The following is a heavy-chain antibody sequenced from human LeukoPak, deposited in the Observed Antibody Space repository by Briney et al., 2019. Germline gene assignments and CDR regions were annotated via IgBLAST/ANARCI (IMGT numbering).Heavy chain of an antibody. V-gene: IGHV3-53*01. CDR2: IYSGGST. J-gene: IGHJ4*02. Sequence: PGGSLRLSCAASGFTVSSNSINWVRQAPGKGLEWVSVIYSGGSTYYADSVKGRFTISRDNSKNTLYLQMNSLRAEDTAVYYCATDRGWRTSGYYLYYFEYWGQGTLVTYSS. D-gene: IGHD3-3*01. CDR1: GFTVSSNS. CDR3: ATDRGWRTSGYYLYYFEY.